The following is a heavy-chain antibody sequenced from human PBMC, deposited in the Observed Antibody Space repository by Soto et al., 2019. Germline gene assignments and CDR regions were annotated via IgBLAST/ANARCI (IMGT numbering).Heavy chain of an antibody. CDR2: IYHSGNT. V-gene: IGHV4-30-2*01. J-gene: IGHJ4*02. CDR3: ASHYYGSGSYYPYFDY. D-gene: IGHD3-10*01. CDR1: GGSISSGGYS. Sequence: PSETLSLTCAVSGGSISSGGYSWSWIRQPPGKGLEWIGYIYHSGNTYYNPSLKSRVTISVDRSKNQFSLKLSSVTAADTAVYYCASHYYGSGSYYPYFDYWGQGTLVTVSS.